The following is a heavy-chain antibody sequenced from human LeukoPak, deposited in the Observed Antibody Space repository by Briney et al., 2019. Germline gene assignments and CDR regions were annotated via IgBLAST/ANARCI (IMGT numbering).Heavy chain of an antibody. D-gene: IGHD3-22*01. J-gene: IGHJ4*02. Sequence: SETLSLTCTVSGGSISSGGYYWSWIRQHPGKGLEWIGYIYYSGSTYYNASLKSRVTISVDTSKNQFSLKLTSVTAADTAVYYCARDSYYYDSTGYYVPLCDYWGQGTLVTVSS. CDR2: IYYSGST. V-gene: IGHV4-31*03. CDR3: ARDSYYYDSTGYYVPLCDY. CDR1: GGSISSGGYY.